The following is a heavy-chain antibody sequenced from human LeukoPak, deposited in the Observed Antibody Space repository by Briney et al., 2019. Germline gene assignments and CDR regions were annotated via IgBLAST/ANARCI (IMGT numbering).Heavy chain of an antibody. CDR3: ARNSGYYAFDI. CDR1: GFTFSSYW. V-gene: IGHV3-74*01. D-gene: IGHD3-22*01. CDR2: IYSDGSST. J-gene: IGHJ3*02. Sequence: GGSLRLSCVASGFTFSSYWMHWVRQATGKGLVWVSRIYSDGSSTSYADSVKGRFTISRDNAKNTLYLQMNSLRAEDTAVYYCARNSGYYAFDIWGQGTMVTVST.